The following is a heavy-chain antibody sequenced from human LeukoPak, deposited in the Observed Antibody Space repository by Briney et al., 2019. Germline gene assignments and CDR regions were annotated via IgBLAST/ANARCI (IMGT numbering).Heavy chain of an antibody. CDR1: GGTFSSYA. J-gene: IGHJ6*02. CDR2: IIPIFGTA. D-gene: IGHD2-2*01. Sequence: GASVKVSCKASGGTFSSYAISWVRQAPGQGLEWMGGIIPIFGTANYAQKFQGRVTITADESTSTAYMELSSLRSEDTAVYYCASVGSLNCSSTSCYEDYYYYGMDVWGQGTTVTVSS. CDR3: ASVGSLNCSSTSCYEDYYYYGMDV. V-gene: IGHV1-69*13.